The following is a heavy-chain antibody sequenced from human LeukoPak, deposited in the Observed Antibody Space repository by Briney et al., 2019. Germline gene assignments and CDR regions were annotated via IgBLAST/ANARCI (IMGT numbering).Heavy chain of an antibody. Sequence: PSETLSLTCAVYGGSFSGCYWSWIRQPPGKGLEWIGEINHSGSTNYNPSLKSRVTISVDTSKNQFSLKLSSVTAADTAVYYCARGLRGGAYGMDVWGQGTTVTVSS. V-gene: IGHV4-34*01. J-gene: IGHJ6*02. D-gene: IGHD3-10*01. CDR3: ARGLRGGAYGMDV. CDR1: GGSFSGCY. CDR2: INHSGST.